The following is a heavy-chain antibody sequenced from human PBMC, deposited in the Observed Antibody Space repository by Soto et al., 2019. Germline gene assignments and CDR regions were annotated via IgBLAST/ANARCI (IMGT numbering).Heavy chain of an antibody. CDR3: ARALATAPDAFDI. D-gene: IGHD6-25*01. J-gene: IGHJ3*02. V-gene: IGHV4-59*01. CDR2: SYYSGST. CDR1: GGSISSYY. Sequence: QVQLQESGPGLVNPSETLSLTCTVSGGSISSYYWSWIRQPPGKGLEWIGYSYYSGSTNYTPSLKSRVTISVDTSKNPFSRKLSSVTAADTAVYYCARALATAPDAFDIWVQGTMVTVSS.